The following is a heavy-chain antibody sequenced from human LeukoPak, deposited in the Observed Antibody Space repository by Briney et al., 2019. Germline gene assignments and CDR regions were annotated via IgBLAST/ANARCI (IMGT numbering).Heavy chain of an antibody. CDR1: GGSISSSSYY. J-gene: IGHJ5*02. V-gene: IGHV4-39*07. D-gene: IGHD3-10*01. CDR2: IYYSGST. CDR3: ARDPGEFLDP. Sequence: SETLSLTCTVPGGSISSSSYYWGWIRQPPGKGLEWIGSIYYSGSTYYNPSLKSRVTISVDTSKNQFSLKLSSVTAADTAVYYCARDPGEFLDPWGQGTLVTVSS.